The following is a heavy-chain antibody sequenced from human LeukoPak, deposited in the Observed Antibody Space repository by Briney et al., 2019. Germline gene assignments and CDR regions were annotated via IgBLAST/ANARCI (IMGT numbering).Heavy chain of an antibody. CDR2: TWYDGSNK. CDR3: ARDRGLYSGYDLSHFDY. D-gene: IGHD5-12*01. Sequence: PGGPLRLSCAASGFTFSSYGMHWVRQAPGKGLEWVAVTWYDGSNKYYADSVKGRFTISRDNSKNTLYLQMNSLRAEDTAVYYCARDRGLYSGYDLSHFDYWGQGTLVTVSS. J-gene: IGHJ4*02. V-gene: IGHV3-33*01. CDR1: GFTFSSYG.